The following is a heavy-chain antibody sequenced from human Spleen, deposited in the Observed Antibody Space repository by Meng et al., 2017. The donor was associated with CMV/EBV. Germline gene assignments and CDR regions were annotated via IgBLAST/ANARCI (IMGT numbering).Heavy chain of an antibody. CDR1: GFTFTGYY. Sequence: GESLKISCAASGFTFTGYYMSWIRQAPGKGLEWVSSINVRGGSIYYADSLKGRVTISRDNAKNSVYLQMNSLRAEDTAVYYCARTRGFLFDHWGQGALVTVSS. CDR3: ARTRGFLFDH. CDR2: INVRGGSI. D-gene: IGHD2-21*01. V-gene: IGHV3-11*01. J-gene: IGHJ4*02.